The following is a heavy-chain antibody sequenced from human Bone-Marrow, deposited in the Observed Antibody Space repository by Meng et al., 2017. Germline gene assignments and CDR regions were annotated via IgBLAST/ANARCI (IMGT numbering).Heavy chain of an antibody. CDR1: GFTFSSYS. D-gene: IGHD2-21*01. CDR2: ISYDGSQT. J-gene: IGHJ4*02. Sequence: GESLKISCAASGFTFSSYSMNWVRQAPGKGLDWVAVISYDGSQTHYGDSVKGRFTISRDNSKNTLFLQMNSLRDEDTALYYCARETLVITKGIEHWGQGTLVTVSS. CDR3: ARETLVITKGIEH. V-gene: IGHV3-30*03.